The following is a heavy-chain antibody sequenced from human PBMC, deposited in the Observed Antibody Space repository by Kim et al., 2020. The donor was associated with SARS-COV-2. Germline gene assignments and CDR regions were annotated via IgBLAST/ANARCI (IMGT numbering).Heavy chain of an antibody. CDR3: AKDFRPRTTVVTSALWY. J-gene: IGHJ4*02. CDR2: ISYDGSNK. CDR1: GFTFSSYG. D-gene: IGHD4-17*01. V-gene: IGHV3-30*18. Sequence: GGSLRLSCAASGFTFSSYGMHWVRQAPGKGLEWVAVISYDGSNKYYADSVKGRFTISRDNSKNTLYLQMNSLRAEDTAVYYCAKDFRPRTTVVTSALWYWGQGTLVTVSS.